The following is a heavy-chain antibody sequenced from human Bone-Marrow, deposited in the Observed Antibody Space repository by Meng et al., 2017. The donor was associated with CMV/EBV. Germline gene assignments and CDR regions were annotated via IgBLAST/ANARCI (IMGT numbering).Heavy chain of an antibody. Sequence: GGSLSLSCKGSGYSFTDYWIGWVRQMPGKGLEWMGIIYPGNSDTRQSPSFQGQVTISADRSTDTAYLQWSSLKASDTAIYYFARLWGGLDVWGQGTMVTVSS. J-gene: IGHJ3*01. D-gene: IGHD3-16*01. CDR2: IYPGNSDT. CDR1: GYSFTDYW. CDR3: ARLWGGLDV. V-gene: IGHV5-51*01.